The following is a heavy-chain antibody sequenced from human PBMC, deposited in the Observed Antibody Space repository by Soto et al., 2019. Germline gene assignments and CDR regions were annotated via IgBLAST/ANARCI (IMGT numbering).Heavy chain of an antibody. CDR2: ITAGGFNT. D-gene: IGHD5-12*01. Sequence: EVQLLESGGDLVQPGGSLRLSCVASGFTFSNDDLSWVRQASGKGLEWVSAITAGGFNTYYADSVKGRFTISRDNSKNTLYLQMNSLRPEDTAVYYCAKNIGGFSGYANFDYWGQGTLVTVSS. CDR1: GFTFSNDD. CDR3: AKNIGGFSGYANFDY. V-gene: IGHV3-23*01. J-gene: IGHJ4*02.